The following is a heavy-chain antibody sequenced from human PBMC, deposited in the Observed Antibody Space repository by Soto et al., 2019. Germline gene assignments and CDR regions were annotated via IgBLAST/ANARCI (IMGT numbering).Heavy chain of an antibody. CDR3: ASRDPGTSVDY. D-gene: IGHD1-7*01. Sequence: LSLTCTVSGGSINNYYWSWIRQPAGKGLEWIGRFYSGSTNYNPSLKSRVTISLDKSENQFSLKVTSLTAADTAVYYCASRDPGTSVDYWGQGTLVTVSS. CDR1: GGSINNYY. V-gene: IGHV4-4*07. J-gene: IGHJ4*02. CDR2: FYSGST.